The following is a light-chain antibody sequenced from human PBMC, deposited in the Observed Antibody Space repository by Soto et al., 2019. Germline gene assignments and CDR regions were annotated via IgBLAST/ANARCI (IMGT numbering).Light chain of an antibody. J-gene: IGKJ1*01. CDR3: HQSDAYPRT. V-gene: IGKV1-5*03. CDR2: KSS. CDR1: PRVNG. Sequence: DIQMTQSPSTLSASVGDRVTITCRASPRVNGLAWYQQKPGKPPTLLIYKSSALNSGVPSRFSGSVSGTEFTLTISSLQPDDFATYYCHQSDAYPRTFGQGTKVEIK.